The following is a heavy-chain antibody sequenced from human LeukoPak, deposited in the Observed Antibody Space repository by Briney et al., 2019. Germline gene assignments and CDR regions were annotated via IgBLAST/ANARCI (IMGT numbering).Heavy chain of an antibody. CDR3: RTDRYGDYGDYIDY. V-gene: IGHV1-2*02. Sequence: ASLKVSCKASGYTFTGYYMHWVRQAPGQGLEWMGWINPNSGGTNYAQKVQGRVTMTRDTSISTAYMELSRLRSDDTAVYYCRTDRYGDYGDYIDYWGQGTLVTVSS. J-gene: IGHJ4*02. CDR2: INPNSGGT. CDR1: GYTFTGYY. D-gene: IGHD4-17*01.